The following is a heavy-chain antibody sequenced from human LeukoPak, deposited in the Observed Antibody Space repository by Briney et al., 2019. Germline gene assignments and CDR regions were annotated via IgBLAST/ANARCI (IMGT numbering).Heavy chain of an antibody. D-gene: IGHD3-22*01. CDR3: ARGDDSGYYDYFDY. Sequence: GGSLRLSCAASEFTFSSYAMGWVRQAPGKGLEWVSTIYTGGNTYYAASVKGRFTISRDFSKNTVFLHMNSLRAEDTAMYYSARGDDSGYYDYFDYWGQGALVTVSS. J-gene: IGHJ4*02. V-gene: IGHV3-23*05. CDR1: EFTFSSYA. CDR2: IYTGGNT.